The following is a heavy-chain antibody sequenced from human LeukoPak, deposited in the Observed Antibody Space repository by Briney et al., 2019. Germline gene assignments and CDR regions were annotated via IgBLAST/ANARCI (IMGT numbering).Heavy chain of an antibody. V-gene: IGHV1-2*02. D-gene: IGHD3-10*01. Sequence: AASVKVSCKASGYTFTGYYMHWVRQAPGQGLEWMGWINPNSGGTNYAQKFQGRVTMTRDTSISTAYMELSRLRSDDTAVYYCARDRSITMVRGPLFRFDPWGQGTLVTVSS. CDR3: ARDRSITMVRGPLFRFDP. CDR1: GYTFTGYY. J-gene: IGHJ5*02. CDR2: INPNSGGT.